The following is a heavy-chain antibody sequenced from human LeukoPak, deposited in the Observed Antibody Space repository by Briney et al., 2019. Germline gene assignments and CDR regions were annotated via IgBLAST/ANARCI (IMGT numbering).Heavy chain of an antibody. D-gene: IGHD4-17*01. V-gene: IGHV1-2*02. CDR2: INPYSGGT. Sequence: GASVKVSCEASGSTFIDYYIHWVRQAPGQGLEWMGWINPYSGGTNYAQKFQGRVTMTRDTSISTAYMELNSLRSDDTAVYYCARLGLTVTSDIDWWGQGTLVTVSS. CDR1: GSTFIDYY. J-gene: IGHJ4*02. CDR3: ARLGLTVTSDIDW.